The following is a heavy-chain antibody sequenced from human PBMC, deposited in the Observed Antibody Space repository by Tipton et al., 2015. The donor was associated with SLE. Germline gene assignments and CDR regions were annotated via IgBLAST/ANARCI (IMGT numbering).Heavy chain of an antibody. J-gene: IGHJ4*02. D-gene: IGHD3-3*02. CDR1: GGSFSVHY. Sequence: TLSLTCAVYGGSFSVHYWSWSWIRQPPGKGLEWIGEIDHSRSTNYNPSLKSRVTISRDTSKNQLSLSLTSVTAADTAVYYCTREMLHFWSGYHLHWGQGTLVTVSS. V-gene: IGHV4-34*01. CDR2: IDHSRST. CDR3: TREMLHFWSGYHLH.